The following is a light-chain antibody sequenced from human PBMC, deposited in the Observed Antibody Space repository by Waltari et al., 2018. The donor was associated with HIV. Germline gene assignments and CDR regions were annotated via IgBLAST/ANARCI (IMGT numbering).Light chain of an antibody. J-gene: IGLJ3*02. CDR1: SSNIGTNS. CDR3: AAWDDSLRGWV. CDR2: RSN. Sequence: QSVLTQPPSASGTPGQRVTISCSGSSSNIGTNSVYWCQHLPGTPPHLLIYRSNQRPPGVPDRFTGSKSGPSGSLAISGLRSEDEADYDCAAWDDSLRGWVFGGGTKLTVL. V-gene: IGLV1-47*01.